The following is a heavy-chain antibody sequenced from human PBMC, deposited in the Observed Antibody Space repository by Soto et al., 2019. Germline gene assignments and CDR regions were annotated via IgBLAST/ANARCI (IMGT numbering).Heavy chain of an antibody. Sequence: QITLKESGPTLVKPTQTLTLTCTFSGFSLSTSGVGVGWIRQPPGKALEWLALLSWDDDKRYSPSLKSRLTVTKHTSKHQGVLTMTNMDPVDTATYYCAPALYSGSLYSFDHWGQGNLVTVSS. CDR2: LSWDDDK. J-gene: IGHJ4*02. D-gene: IGHD1-26*01. CDR3: APALYSGSLYSFDH. V-gene: IGHV2-5*02. CDR1: GFSLSTSGVG.